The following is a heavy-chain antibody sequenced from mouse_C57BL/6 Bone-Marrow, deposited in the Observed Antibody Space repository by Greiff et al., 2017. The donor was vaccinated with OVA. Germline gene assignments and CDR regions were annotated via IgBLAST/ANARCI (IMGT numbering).Heavy chain of an antibody. Sequence: EVMLVDSGGGLVQPGGSLKLSCAASGFTFSDYYMYWVRQTPEKRLEWVAYISNGGGSTYYPDTVKGRFTISRDNAKNTLYLQMSRLKSEDTAMYYCAREGVTTVVPWYFDVWGTGTTVTVSS. V-gene: IGHV5-12*01. J-gene: IGHJ1*03. CDR1: GFTFSDYY. D-gene: IGHD1-1*01. CDR2: ISNGGGST. CDR3: AREGVTTVVPWYFDV.